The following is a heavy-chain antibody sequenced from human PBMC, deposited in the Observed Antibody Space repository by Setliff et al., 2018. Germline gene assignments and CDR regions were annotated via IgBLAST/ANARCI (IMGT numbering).Heavy chain of an antibody. CDR3: AHGGDFWSGYWGGGPRKVGYYFDY. V-gene: IGHV2-5*02. CDR1: GFSLSTSGVG. Sequence: SGPTLVNPTQTLTLTCTFSGFSLSTSGVGVGWIRQPPGKALEWLALIYWDDDKRYSPSLKSRLTITKDTSKNQVVLTMTNMDPVVTATYYCAHGGDFWSGYWGGGPRKVGYYFDYWGQGTLVTVSS. CDR2: IYWDDDK. D-gene: IGHD3-3*01. J-gene: IGHJ4*02.